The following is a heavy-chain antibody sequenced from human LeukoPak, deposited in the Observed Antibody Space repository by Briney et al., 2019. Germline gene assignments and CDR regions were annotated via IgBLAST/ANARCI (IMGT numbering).Heavy chain of an antibody. J-gene: IGHJ4*02. CDR2: TRPDGSLK. Sequence: PGGTLRLSCIGSGLTFSGLELNWDRQAPGKGLKWVAYTRPDGSLKTYADSMRGRFTISRDDAKNSLYLQMDSLRVEDTATYYCAWRLRDWGRGIRVTVSS. V-gene: IGHV3-48*03. CDR1: GLTFSGLE. CDR3: AWRLRD.